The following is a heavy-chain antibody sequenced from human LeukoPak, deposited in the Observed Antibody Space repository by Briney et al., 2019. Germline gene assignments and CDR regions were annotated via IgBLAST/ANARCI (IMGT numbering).Heavy chain of an antibody. V-gene: IGHV3-21*01. Sequence: GGSLRLSCAASGFTFSNYAMHWVRQAPGKGLEWVSSISVRSNYIYYADSVRGRFRISRDDARDSLYLQMNSLRAEDTAVYYCVRLRRNSDTSGFYYYYDFWGQGTLVTVSS. D-gene: IGHD3-22*01. CDR3: VRLRRNSDTSGFYYYYDF. J-gene: IGHJ4*02. CDR1: GFTFSNYA. CDR2: ISVRSNYI.